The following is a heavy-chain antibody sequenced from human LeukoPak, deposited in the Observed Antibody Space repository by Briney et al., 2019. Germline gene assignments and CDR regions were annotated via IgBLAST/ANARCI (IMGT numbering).Heavy chain of an antibody. CDR1: GFTFSSYS. J-gene: IGHJ6*03. V-gene: IGHV3-23*01. CDR3: AKLPRSYYYDSSGLYYMDV. D-gene: IGHD3-22*01. Sequence: GGSLRLSCAASGFTFSSYSMSWVRQAPGKGLEWVSIISDSGANTYYADSVRGRFTISRDNSKNTLYLQMNSLRAEDTAVYYCAKLPRSYYYDSSGLYYMDVWGKGTTVTISS. CDR2: ISDSGANT.